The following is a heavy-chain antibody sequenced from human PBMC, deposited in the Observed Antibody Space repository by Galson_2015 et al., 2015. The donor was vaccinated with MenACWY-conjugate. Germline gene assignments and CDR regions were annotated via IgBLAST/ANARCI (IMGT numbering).Heavy chain of an antibody. CDR1: GFTFSNYG. CDR3: ARDAREVVISVPTYYFDY. V-gene: IGHV3-30*12. CDR2: ISPDGTKQ. J-gene: IGHJ4*02. D-gene: IGHD3-22*01. Sequence: SLRLSCAASGFTFSNYGMTWVRQAPGKGLEWVSLISPDGTKQYYAESVKGRFIISRDKSKNTVYLQMNSLRPGDTAVYYCARDAREVVISVPTYYFDYWGQGILVTVS.